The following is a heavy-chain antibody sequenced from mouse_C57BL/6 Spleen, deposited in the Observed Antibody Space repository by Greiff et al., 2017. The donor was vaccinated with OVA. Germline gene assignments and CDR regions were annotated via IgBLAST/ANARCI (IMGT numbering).Heavy chain of an antibody. V-gene: IGHV1-69*01. CDR3: ARYDGYYGGYAMDY. J-gene: IGHJ4*01. CDR2: IDPSDSYT. D-gene: IGHD2-3*01. Sequence: VQLQQPGAELVMPGASVKLSCKASGYTFTSYWMHWVKQRPGQGLEWIGEIDPSDSYTNYNQKFKGKSTLTVDKSSSTAYMQLSSLTSEDSAVYYCARYDGYYGGYAMDYWGQGTSVTVSS. CDR1: GYTFTSYW.